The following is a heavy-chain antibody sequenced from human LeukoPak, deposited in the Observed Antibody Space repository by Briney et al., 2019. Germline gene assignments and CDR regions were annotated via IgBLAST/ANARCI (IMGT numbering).Heavy chain of an antibody. CDR2: SSPTGDIT. J-gene: IGHJ4*02. Sequence: SETLSLTCAVYGGSFSGNYWTLIRQTPGRGLEWIGESSPTGDITGYNPSLRGRATISVDSSKKQFSLKLTSVTAADTGVYYCARVPDFIARPCDCWGPGTLVTVSS. D-gene: IGHD2-21*01. CDR1: GGSFSGNY. V-gene: IGHV4-34*01. CDR3: ARVPDFIARPCDC.